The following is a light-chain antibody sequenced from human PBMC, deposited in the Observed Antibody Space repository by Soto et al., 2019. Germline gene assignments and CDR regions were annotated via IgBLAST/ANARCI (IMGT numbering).Light chain of an antibody. J-gene: IGLJ1*01. CDR1: SSDVGGYNY. V-gene: IGLV2-14*01. Sequence: QSVLTQPASVSGSPGQSITISCTGTSSDVGGYNYVSWYQQHPGKAPQLMIYDVSHRPSGVSNRFSGSKSGNTASLTISGLQAEDEADYYCSSYTISSTVRYVFGTGTKVTVL. CDR3: SSYTISSTVRYV. CDR2: DVS.